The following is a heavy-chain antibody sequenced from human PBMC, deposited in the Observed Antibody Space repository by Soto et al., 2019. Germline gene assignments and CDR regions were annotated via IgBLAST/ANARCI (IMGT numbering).Heavy chain of an antibody. CDR1: GFTFSSYS. Sequence: GGSLRLSCAASGFTFSSYSMNWVRQAPGKGLEWVSSISSSSSYIYYADSVKGRFTISRDNAKNSLYLQMNSLRAEDTAVYYCARVGECSSTSCDSRGDYWGQGTLVTVSS. V-gene: IGHV3-21*01. J-gene: IGHJ4*02. CDR3: ARVGECSSTSCDSRGDY. CDR2: ISSSSSYI. D-gene: IGHD2-2*02.